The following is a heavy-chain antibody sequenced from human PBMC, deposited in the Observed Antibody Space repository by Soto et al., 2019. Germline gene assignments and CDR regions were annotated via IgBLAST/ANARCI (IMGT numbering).Heavy chain of an antibody. J-gene: IGHJ4*02. D-gene: IGHD2-15*01. V-gene: IGHV3-23*01. CDR2: ISGSAVST. Sequence: EVQLLESGGGLVQPGGSLRLSCAASGFTFSSYAMNWVRQAPGEGLEWVSFISGSAVSTHYADSVKGRFTISRDNSKNTLYLQMNSLRAEDTAVYYCAKSDYCSGIPCYGQWGQGTLVTVSS. CDR1: GFTFSSYA. CDR3: AKSDYCSGIPCYGQ.